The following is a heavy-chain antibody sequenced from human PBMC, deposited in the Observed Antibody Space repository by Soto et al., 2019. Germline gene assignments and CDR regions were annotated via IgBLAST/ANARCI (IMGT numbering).Heavy chain of an antibody. CDR2: INAGNGNT. Sequence: ASVKVSCKASGYTFTSYAMHWVRQAPGQRLEWMGWINAGNGNTKYSQKFQGRVTITRDTSASTAYMELSSLRSEDTAVYYCARDQGKIVVVPAASTEYYYYGMDVWGQGTTVTVSS. CDR1: GYTFTSYA. D-gene: IGHD2-2*01. CDR3: ARDQGKIVVVPAASTEYYYYGMDV. J-gene: IGHJ6*02. V-gene: IGHV1-3*01.